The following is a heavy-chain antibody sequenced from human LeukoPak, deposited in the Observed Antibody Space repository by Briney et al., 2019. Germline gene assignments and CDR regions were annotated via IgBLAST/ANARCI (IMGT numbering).Heavy chain of an antibody. CDR2: IYYSGST. D-gene: IGHD6-19*01. V-gene: IGHV4-39*01. J-gene: IGHJ4*02. Sequence: SETLSLTCTVSGGSISSSSYYWGWIRQPPGKGLEWIGSIYYSGSTYYNPSLKSRVTISVGTSKNQFSLKLGSVTAADTAVYYCAGPAVALFDYWGQGTLVTVSS. CDR1: GGSISSSSYY. CDR3: AGPAVALFDY.